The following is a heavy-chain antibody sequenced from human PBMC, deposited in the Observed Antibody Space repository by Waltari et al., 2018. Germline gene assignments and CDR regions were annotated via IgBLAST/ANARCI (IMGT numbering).Heavy chain of an antibody. J-gene: IGHJ2*01. CDR2: IYYSGST. CDR1: GGSISSSSYY. CDR3: ARAKSSGWFSDL. Sequence: QLQLQESGPGLVKPSETLSLTCTVSGGSISSSSYYWGWIRQPPGKGLEWIGSIYYSGSTDYNPSLKSRVTISVDTSKNQFSLKLSSVTAADTAVYYCARAKSSGWFSDLWGRGTLVTVSS. V-gene: IGHV4-39*07. D-gene: IGHD6-19*01.